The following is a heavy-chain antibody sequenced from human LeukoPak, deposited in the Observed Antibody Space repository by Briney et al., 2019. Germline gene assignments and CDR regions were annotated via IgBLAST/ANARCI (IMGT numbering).Heavy chain of an antibody. J-gene: IGHJ4*02. CDR3: ARDDSGSLDY. D-gene: IGHD1-26*01. CDR2: IYYSGST. Sequence: GSLRLSCAASGFTFSSHWMDWIRQPPGKGLEWIGYIYYSGSTNYNPSLKSRVTISVDTSKNQFSLKLSSVTAADTAVYYCARDDSGSLDYWGQGTLVTVSS. CDR1: GFTFSSHW. V-gene: IGHV4-59*11.